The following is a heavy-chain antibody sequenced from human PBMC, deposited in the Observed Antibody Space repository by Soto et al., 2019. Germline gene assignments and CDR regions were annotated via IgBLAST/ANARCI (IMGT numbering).Heavy chain of an antibody. CDR2: ISPNNGNT. J-gene: IGHJ5*02. CDR3: AREGYTGYAES. Sequence: QVELVQSGAEVKKPGASVKVSCKASGYPFTTYGISWVRQAPGQGLEWMGWISPNNGNTDYAQKFQGRVTLTTDTSTSTVYMEVRSLRSDDTAVYYCAREGYTGYAESWGQGTLVTVSS. D-gene: IGHD5-12*01. V-gene: IGHV1-18*01. CDR1: GYPFTTYG.